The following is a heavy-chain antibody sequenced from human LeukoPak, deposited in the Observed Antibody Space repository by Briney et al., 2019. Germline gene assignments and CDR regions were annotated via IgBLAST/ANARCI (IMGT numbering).Heavy chain of an antibody. V-gene: IGHV4-31*03. CDR2: ISYSGST. Sequence: SETLSLTCTVSGGSINNGDYYWSWIRQHPGKGLEWIGYISYSGSTYYNPSLKSGVIISVDTFKNQFSLKLGSVTAADTAVFYCARWSSSGSFGPHFDYWGQGTLVTVSS. D-gene: IGHD3-10*01. CDR3: ARWSSSGSFGPHFDY. J-gene: IGHJ4*02. CDR1: GGSINNGDYY.